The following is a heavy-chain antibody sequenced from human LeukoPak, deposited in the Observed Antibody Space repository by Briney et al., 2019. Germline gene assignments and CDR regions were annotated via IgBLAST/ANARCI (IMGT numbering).Heavy chain of an antibody. D-gene: IGHD3-10*01. J-gene: IGHJ5*02. CDR2: IEGSGIT. CDR3: AKDYEGFGES. CDR1: GFSLDVFT. V-gene: IGHV3-43*01. Sequence: GGSLRLSCAVSGFSLDVFTVHWVRQAPGKGLEWLSLIEGSGITSYAGSVKGRFTISRDNTKNSVYLQMNSLRTEDTAFYYCAKDYEGFGESWGQGTLVSVSS.